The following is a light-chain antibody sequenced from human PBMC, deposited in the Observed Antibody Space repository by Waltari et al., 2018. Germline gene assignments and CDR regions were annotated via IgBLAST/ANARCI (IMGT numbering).Light chain of an antibody. CDR1: QGVGSY. Sequence: AIRLTQSPSSIAASTGDRVTITCRASQGVGSYWAWYQQKSGRAPKLLLYASSSLEAEVPSRFGGSGSGTDFTLTISCLQSEDFASYFCQQYYSYPVTFGQGTRV. CDR2: ASS. CDR3: QQYYSYPVT. J-gene: IGKJ1*01. V-gene: IGKV1-8*01.